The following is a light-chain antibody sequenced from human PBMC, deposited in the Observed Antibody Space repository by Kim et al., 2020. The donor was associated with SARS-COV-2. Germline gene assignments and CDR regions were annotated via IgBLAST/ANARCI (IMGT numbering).Light chain of an antibody. CDR2: GAS. V-gene: IGKV3-20*01. Sequence: PGERAIVSCRASQSVSYSYLAWYQQKPGQAPRLLSYGASSRATGIPDRFSGSGSGTDFTLTITRLEPEDFAVYYCQQYGKSPPLIFGGGTKVDIK. J-gene: IGKJ4*01. CDR3: QQYGKSPPLI. CDR1: QSVSYSY.